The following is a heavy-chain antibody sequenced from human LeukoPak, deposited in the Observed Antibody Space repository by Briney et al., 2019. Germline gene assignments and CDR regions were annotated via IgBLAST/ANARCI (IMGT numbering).Heavy chain of an antibody. CDR2: FYYSGST. J-gene: IGHJ4*02. V-gene: IGHV4-39*01. CDR1: GGSITSSSYY. CDR3: ARHRSGWLQSSFDY. D-gene: IGHD5-24*01. Sequence: TSETLSLTCTVSGGSITSSSYYWGWIRQPPGKGLRWIGSFYYSGSTYYNPSLKSRVTIYVDTSKNQFSLKLSSVTAADTAVYYCARHRSGWLQSSFDYWGQGTLVTVSS.